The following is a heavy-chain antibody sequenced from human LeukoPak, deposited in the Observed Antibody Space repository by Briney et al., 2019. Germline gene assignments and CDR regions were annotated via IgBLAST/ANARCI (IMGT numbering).Heavy chain of an antibody. CDR3: ASAPVLVAVTKRPDAFDI. CDR2: NSSSSSHI. J-gene: IGHJ3*02. V-gene: IGHV3-21*01. Sequence: AGGSLRLSCAASVFTLSSYGMSCVRHAPGQGVEWVSSNSSSSSHIYYADSVKGRFTISRHNAQHSLYLQMNSLRGEDTAVYYCASAPVLVAVTKRPDAFDIWGQGTMVTVSS. D-gene: IGHD1-26*01. CDR1: VFTLSSYG.